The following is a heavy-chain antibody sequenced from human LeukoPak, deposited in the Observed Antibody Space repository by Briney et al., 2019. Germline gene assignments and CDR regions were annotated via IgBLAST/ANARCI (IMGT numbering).Heavy chain of an antibody. Sequence: PGRSLRLSCAASGFTFSSYAMHWVRQAPGKGLEWVAVISYDGSNKYYADSVKGRFTVSRDNSKNTLYLQMNSLRAEDTAVYYCARIWFAYFDYWGQGTLVTVSS. CDR2: ISYDGSNK. J-gene: IGHJ4*02. D-gene: IGHD3-10*01. CDR3: ARIWFAYFDY. V-gene: IGHV3-30-3*01. CDR1: GFTFSSYA.